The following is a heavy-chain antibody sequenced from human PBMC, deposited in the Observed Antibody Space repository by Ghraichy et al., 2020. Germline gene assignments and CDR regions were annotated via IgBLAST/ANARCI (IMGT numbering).Heavy chain of an antibody. V-gene: IGHV3-48*03. D-gene: IGHD3-22*01. J-gene: IGHJ3*02. CDR2: ISSGGTTI. CDR3: ARDAGDRSGYYDFHVGAFDI. Sequence: GESLNISCAASGFTFRSYEMNWVRQAPGKGLEWVAYISSGGTTIYNPDSVKGRFTLSRDNAKNSLYLQMNSLRAEDTAIYYCARDAGDRSGYYDFHVGAFDIWGQGAMVTVSS. CDR1: GFTFRSYE.